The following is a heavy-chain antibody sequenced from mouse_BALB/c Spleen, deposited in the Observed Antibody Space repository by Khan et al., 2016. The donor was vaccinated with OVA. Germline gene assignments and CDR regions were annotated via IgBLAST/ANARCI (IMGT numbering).Heavy chain of an antibody. D-gene: IGHD1-2*01. CDR2: ISYSGST. V-gene: IGHV3-2*02. J-gene: IGHJ2*01. CDR3: ARTARIKY. Sequence: EVKLEESGPGLVKPSQSLSLTCTVTGYSITSGYGWNWIWQFPGNKLEWMGYISYSGSTNYNPSLKSRISITRDTSKNQFFLQLNSVTTEDTATYYCARTARIKYWGQGTTLTVSS. CDR1: GYSITSGYG.